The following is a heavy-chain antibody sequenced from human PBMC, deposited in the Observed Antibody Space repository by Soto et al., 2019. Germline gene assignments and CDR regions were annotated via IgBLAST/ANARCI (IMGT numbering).Heavy chain of an antibody. CDR2: ISKSGRI. CDR3: ARDRLAADAAEVAYDF. J-gene: IGHJ3*01. CDR1: GRSSSTYF. D-gene: IGHD3-3*01. Sequence: PDTLSLTFNVSGRSSSTYFWRWLRKSPGKGLEWIAYISKSGRIIYNPSLESRVTISLDASRNQFFLRLSSVTAADTAVYYCARDRLAADAAEVAYDFWGQGTRVT. V-gene: IGHV4-59*01.